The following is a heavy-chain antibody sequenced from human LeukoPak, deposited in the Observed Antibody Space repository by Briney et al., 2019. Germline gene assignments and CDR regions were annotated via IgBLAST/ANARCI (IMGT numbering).Heavy chain of an antibody. J-gene: IGHJ5*02. D-gene: IGHD2-8*01. CDR2: IHYSGPT. CDR1: GASVSSGDYY. Sequence: SQTLSLTCTVSGASVSSGDYYWSWLRQHPGKGLEWIVYIHYSGPTYSNPSRRSRVTLSVDKSNNLLSLRLSSVTSADTAVYYCARDYMETESCASGVCYTGGCDPWGQGTLVTVSS. CDR3: ARDYMETESCASGVCYTGGCDP. V-gene: IGHV4-31*03.